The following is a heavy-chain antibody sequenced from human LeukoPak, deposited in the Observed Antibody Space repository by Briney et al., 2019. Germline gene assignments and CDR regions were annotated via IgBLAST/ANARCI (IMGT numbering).Heavy chain of an antibody. CDR1: GFTFSSYG. Sequence: PGGSLRLSCAASGFTFSSYGMHWVRQAPGKGLEWVAVIWYDGSNKYYADSVKSRFSISRDNSKNTLYLQMNSLRAEDTAVYYCARWVGAAGFDYWGQGTLVTVSS. CDR2: IWYDGSNK. V-gene: IGHV3-33*01. D-gene: IGHD2-15*01. J-gene: IGHJ4*02. CDR3: ARWVGAAGFDY.